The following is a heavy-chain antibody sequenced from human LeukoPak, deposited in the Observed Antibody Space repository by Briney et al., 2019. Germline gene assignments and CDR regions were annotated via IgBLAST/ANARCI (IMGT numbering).Heavy chain of an antibody. V-gene: IGHV1-2*04. CDR3: ARDQVAGTGYYYYGMDV. CDR1: GYTFTGYY. D-gene: IGHD6-19*01. CDR2: INPNSGGT. Sequence: ASVKVSCKASGYTFTGYYMHWVRQAPGQGLEWMGWINPNSGGTNYAQKFQGWVTMTRDTSISTAYMELSRLRSDDTAVYYCARDQVAGTGYYYYGMDVWGQGTTVTVSS. J-gene: IGHJ6*02.